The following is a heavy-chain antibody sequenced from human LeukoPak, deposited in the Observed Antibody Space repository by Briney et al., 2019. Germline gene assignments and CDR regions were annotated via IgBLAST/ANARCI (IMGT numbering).Heavy chain of an antibody. CDR3: ARETDSYDFWGGYYSEGYFDY. J-gene: IGHJ4*02. D-gene: IGHD3-3*01. Sequence: ASVKVSCKASGYTFTSYGISWVRQAPGQGLEWMGWISAYNGNTNYAQKLQGRVTMTTDTSTSTAYMELRSLRSDDTAVYYCARETDSYDFWGGYYSEGYFDYWGQGTLVTVSS. CDR1: GYTFTSYG. CDR2: ISAYNGNT. V-gene: IGHV1-18*01.